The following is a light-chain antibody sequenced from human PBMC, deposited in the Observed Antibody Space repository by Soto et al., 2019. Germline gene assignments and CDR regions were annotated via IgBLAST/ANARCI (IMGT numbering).Light chain of an antibody. CDR2: EVT. Sequence: QSALAQPASVSGSPGQSITISCTGTSTDVGSYNVVSWYQQHPGKAPKLVIYEVTKRPSGVSNRFSGSKSGNAASLTISGLQHEDEADYYCCAYAGDSIYVFGTGTKLTVL. V-gene: IGLV2-23*02. CDR3: CAYAGDSIYV. CDR1: STDVGSYNV. J-gene: IGLJ1*01.